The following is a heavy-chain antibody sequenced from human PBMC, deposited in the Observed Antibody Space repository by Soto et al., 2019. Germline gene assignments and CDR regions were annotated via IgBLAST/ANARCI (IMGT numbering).Heavy chain of an antibody. D-gene: IGHD2-15*01. CDR2: VSRSGDNT. V-gene: IGHV3-23*01. CDR3: AKGIGYCSGGSCLLDY. Sequence: GGSLRLPCAASGSTLSSYAMSWDRQAPGEGLEWVSAVSRSGDNTYHADSVKGRFTISRDNSKNTLYLQMNSLRVEDTAVYYCAKGIGYCSGGSCLLDYWGQGTLVTVSS. J-gene: IGHJ4*02. CDR1: GSTLSSYA.